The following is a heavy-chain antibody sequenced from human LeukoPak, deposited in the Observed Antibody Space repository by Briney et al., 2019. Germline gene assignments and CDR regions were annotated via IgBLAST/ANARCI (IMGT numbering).Heavy chain of an antibody. Sequence: ASVKVSCKASGGTLSSYAISWVRQAPEQGLEWMGGIIPIFGTANYAQKFQGRVTITTDESTSAAYMELSSLRSEDTAVYYCARGSSFYYMDVWGKGTTVTVSS. J-gene: IGHJ6*03. V-gene: IGHV1-69*05. D-gene: IGHD6-6*01. CDR2: IIPIFGTA. CDR1: GGTLSSYA. CDR3: ARGSSFYYMDV.